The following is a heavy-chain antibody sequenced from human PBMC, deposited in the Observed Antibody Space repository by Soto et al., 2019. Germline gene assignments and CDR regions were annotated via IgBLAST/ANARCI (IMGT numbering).Heavy chain of an antibody. V-gene: IGHV4-4*02. CDR1: CGTVASSHW. CDR3: AREIVTAGGNNYFDP. D-gene: IGHD2-21*02. CDR2: VYHTGDT. J-gene: IGHJ5*02. Sequence: SETLSLTGGVSCGTVASSHWFSLVRQSPCRGLEWIGNVYHTGDTNFNPSLQSRVTSSVDKSNNQFSLRLTSVTAADTAVYFCAREIVTAGGNNYFDPWGPGTPVTVSS.